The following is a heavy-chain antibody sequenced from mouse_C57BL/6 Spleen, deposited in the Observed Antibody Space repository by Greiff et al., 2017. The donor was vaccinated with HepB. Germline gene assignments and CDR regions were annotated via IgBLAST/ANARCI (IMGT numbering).Heavy chain of an antibody. CDR1: GYTFTSYW. V-gene: IGHV1-7*01. CDR2: INPSSGYT. J-gene: IGHJ3*01. Sequence: QVQLKQSGAELAKPGASVKLSCKASGYTFTSYWMHWVKQRPGQGLEWIGYINPSSGYTKYNQKFKDKATLTADKSSSTAYIQLSSLTYEDSAVYYCASPLYYGSSPFAYWGQGTLVTVSA. D-gene: IGHD1-1*01. CDR3: ASPLYYGSSPFAY.